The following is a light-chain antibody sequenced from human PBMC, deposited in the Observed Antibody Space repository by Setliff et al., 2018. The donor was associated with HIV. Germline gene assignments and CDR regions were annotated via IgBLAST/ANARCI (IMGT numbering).Light chain of an antibody. CDR3: SSFTSSSSYV. CDR2: EVS. CDR1: SNDFGSYDY. V-gene: IGLV2-14*01. J-gene: IGLJ1*01. Sequence: QSVLTQPVSVSGSPGQSITISCTGTSNDFGSYDYVSWYQHQPGKVPKLMIYEVSNRPSGVSDRFSGSKSGNTASLTISGLQTEDEADYYCSSFTSSSSYVFGTGTKV.